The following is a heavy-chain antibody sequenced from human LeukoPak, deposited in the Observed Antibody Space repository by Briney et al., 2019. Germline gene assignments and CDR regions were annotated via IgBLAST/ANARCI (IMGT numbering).Heavy chain of an antibody. CDR3: ARGQARVYGSGSYYNAGDY. J-gene: IGHJ4*02. Sequence: GGSLRLSCAASGFTVSSNYMSWVRQAPGRGLEWVSVIYSGGSTYYADSVKGRFTISRDNSKNTLYLQMNSLRAEDTAVYYCARGQARVYGSGSYYNAGDYWGQGTLVTVSS. CDR2: IYSGGST. V-gene: IGHV3-66*01. D-gene: IGHD3-10*01. CDR1: GFTVSSNY.